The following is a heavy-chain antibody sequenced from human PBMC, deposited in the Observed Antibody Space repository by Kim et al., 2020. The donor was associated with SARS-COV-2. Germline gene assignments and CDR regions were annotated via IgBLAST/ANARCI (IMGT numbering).Heavy chain of an antibody. CDR2: IYYSGST. V-gene: IGHV4-31*03. J-gene: IGHJ6*02. CDR3: ARGPLKNPVPLGYYYYYGMDV. CDR1: GGSISSGGYY. Sequence: SETLSLTCTVSGGSISSGGYYWSWIRQHPGKGLEWIGYIYYSGSTYYNPSLKSRVTISVDTSKNQFSLKMSSVTAADTAVYYCARGPLKNPVPLGYYYYYGMDVGRQETAVTVPS.